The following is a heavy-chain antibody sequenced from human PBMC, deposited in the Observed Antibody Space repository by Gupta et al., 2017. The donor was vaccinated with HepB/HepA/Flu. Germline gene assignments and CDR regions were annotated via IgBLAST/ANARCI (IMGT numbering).Heavy chain of an antibody. Sequence: QVQLVESGGGVVPPGRSLSLSCSAFGFTFRRHGLPSVRLAPGKGLEWVAVIWYDGSNKYYADSVKGRFTISRDNSKNTLYLQMNSLRAEDTAVYYCARQPEWWSPFYYGMDVWGQGTTVTVSS. CDR3: ARQPEWWSPFYYGMDV. CDR2: IWYDGSNK. J-gene: IGHJ6*02. D-gene: IGHD2-15*01. V-gene: IGHV3-33*01. CDR1: GFTFRRHG.